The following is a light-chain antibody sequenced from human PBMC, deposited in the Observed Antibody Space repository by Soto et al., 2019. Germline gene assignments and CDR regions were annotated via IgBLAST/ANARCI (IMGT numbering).Light chain of an antibody. Sequence: DIQLTQSPSFLSASVGDRVTITCRASQDISSYLAWYQQKPGKAPKLLIFAASTLPSGVPSRFSGGGSGTEFTLTISSLQPEDFATYYCQLISSYYMCTFGPGTKLDI. J-gene: IGKJ3*01. CDR2: AAS. CDR1: QDISSY. V-gene: IGKV1-9*01. CDR3: QLISSYYMCT.